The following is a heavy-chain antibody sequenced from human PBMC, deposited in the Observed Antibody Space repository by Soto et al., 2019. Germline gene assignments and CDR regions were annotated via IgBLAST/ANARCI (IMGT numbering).Heavy chain of an antibody. CDR2: TYYRSKWYN. J-gene: IGHJ4*02. CDR1: GDSVSSNSAA. D-gene: IGHD3-22*01. Sequence: SQTLSLTCAISGDSVSSNSAAWNWIRQSPSRGLEWLGRTYYRSKWYNDYAVSVKSRITINPDTSKNQFSLQLNSVTPEDTAVYYCARDTYDSSGYYPVYFDYWGQGTLVTVSS. CDR3: ARDTYDSSGYYPVYFDY. V-gene: IGHV6-1*01.